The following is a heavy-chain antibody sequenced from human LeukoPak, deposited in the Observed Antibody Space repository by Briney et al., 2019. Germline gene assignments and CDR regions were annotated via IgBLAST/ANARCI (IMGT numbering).Heavy chain of an antibody. CDR2: INPSESET. D-gene: IGHD6-19*01. CDR1: GYNFSSYW. J-gene: IGHJ4*01. V-gene: IGHV5-10-1*01. CDR3: ARQEVGALAGTGGYFDY. Sequence: GESLKISCKGSGYNFSSYWISWLRQMPGKGLEWMGRINPSESETNYRPSFQGHVTISADKSISTAYLQWSSLKASDTATYYCARQEVGALAGTGGYFDYWGQEPWSPSPQ.